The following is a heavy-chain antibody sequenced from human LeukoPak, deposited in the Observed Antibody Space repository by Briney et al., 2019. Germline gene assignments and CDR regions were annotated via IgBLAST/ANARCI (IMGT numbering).Heavy chain of an antibody. V-gene: IGHV1-69*13. D-gene: IGHD3-22*01. CDR3: ARGYDSSGYWDYPFDY. Sequence: SVKVSCKASGGTFSSYAISWVRQAPGQGLEWMGGIIPIFGTANYAQKSQGRVTITADESTSTAYMELSSLRSEDTAVYYCARGYDSSGYWDYPFDYWGQGTLVTVSS. CDR2: IIPIFGTA. J-gene: IGHJ4*02. CDR1: GGTFSSYA.